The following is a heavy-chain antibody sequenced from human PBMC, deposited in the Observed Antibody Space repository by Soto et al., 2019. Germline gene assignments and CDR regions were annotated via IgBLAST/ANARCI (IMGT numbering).Heavy chain of an antibody. J-gene: IGHJ6*02. Sequence: SETLSLTCTVSGGSISSSGYYWGWIRQPPGKGLEWIGYIYYSGSTYYNPSLKSRVTISEDTSKNQFSLKLSSVTAADTAVYYCASNRSYYSTCDTYYYYGMDVWGQGTTVTVSS. CDR2: IYYSGST. CDR3: ASNRSYYSTCDTYYYYGMDV. V-gene: IGHV4-39*01. D-gene: IGHD4-4*01. CDR1: GGSISSSGYY.